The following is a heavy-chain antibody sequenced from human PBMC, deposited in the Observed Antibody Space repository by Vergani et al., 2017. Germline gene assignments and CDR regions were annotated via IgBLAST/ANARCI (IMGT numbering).Heavy chain of an antibody. J-gene: IGHJ6*02. Sequence: EVQLVESGGGLVKPGGSLRLSCAASGFTFSSYSMNWVRQAPGKGLEWVSAISSSSSYIYYADSVKGRFTISRDNGKNSLYLQINSLTAGDTAVYYCARDQEDNIRVHYYCMDVWGQGTTVTVSS. CDR3: ARDQEDNIRVHYYCMDV. V-gene: IGHV3-21*01. D-gene: IGHD2/OR15-2a*01. CDR2: ISSSSSYI. CDR1: GFTFSSYS.